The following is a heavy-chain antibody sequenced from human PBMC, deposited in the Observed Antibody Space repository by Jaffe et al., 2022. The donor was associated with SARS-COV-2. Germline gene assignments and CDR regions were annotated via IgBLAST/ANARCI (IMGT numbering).Heavy chain of an antibody. V-gene: IGHV5-51*01. CDR1: GYNFAIYW. CDR3: ARQNVGNAFDI. J-gene: IGHJ3*02. Sequence: EVQLVQSGAEVKKPGESLKISCHGSGYNFAIYWIGWVRQMPGKGLEWMGIIYPADSDTTYSPSFQGQVTISADKSINTAYLQWSSLKASDTAIYYCARQNVGNAFDIWGQGTMVTVSS. CDR2: IYPADSDT.